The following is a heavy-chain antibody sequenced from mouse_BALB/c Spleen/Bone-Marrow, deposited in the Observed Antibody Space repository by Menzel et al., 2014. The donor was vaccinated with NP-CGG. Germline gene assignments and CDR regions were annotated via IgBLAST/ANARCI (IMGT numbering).Heavy chain of an antibody. V-gene: IGHV1S29*02. CDR2: IYPYNGGT. D-gene: IGHD2-14*01. Sequence: EVKLVESGPELVKPGASVKISCKASGYTFTDYNMHWVKQSHGKSLGWIGYIYPYNGGTGYNQKFKSKATLTVDNSSSTAYMELRSLTSEDSAVYYCARFRYDWYFDVWGAGTTVTVSS. CDR1: GYTFTDYN. J-gene: IGHJ1*01. CDR3: ARFRYDWYFDV.